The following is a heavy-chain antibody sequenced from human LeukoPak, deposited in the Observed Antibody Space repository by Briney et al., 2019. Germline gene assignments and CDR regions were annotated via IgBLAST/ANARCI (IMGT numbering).Heavy chain of an antibody. CDR3: ARDYDILTGYYRTPRPGSRFDP. V-gene: IGHV4-59*01. D-gene: IGHD3-9*01. J-gene: IGHJ5*02. Sequence: SETLSLTCTVYGGSISSYYCSWIRQPPGKGLEWIGYIYYIGSTNYNPSLKSRVTISVDTSKNQFSLKLSSVTAADTAVYYCARDYDILTGYYRTPRPGSRFDPWGQGTLVTVSS. CDR2: IYYIGST. CDR1: GGSISSYY.